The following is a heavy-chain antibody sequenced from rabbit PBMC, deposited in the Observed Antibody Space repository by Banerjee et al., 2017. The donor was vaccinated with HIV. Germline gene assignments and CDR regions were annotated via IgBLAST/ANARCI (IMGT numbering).Heavy chain of an antibody. D-gene: IGHD4-1*01. CDR3: ARDLAGVIGWNFGL. CDR2: IYTVNSHT. V-gene: IGHV1S45*01. Sequence: QEQLVESGGDLVKPGASLILTCKASGLDLNNYYYMCWVRQAPGKGLEWIGCIYTVNSHTYYASWAKGRFTISKTSSSTVDLKMTSLTAADTAAYFCARDLAGVIGWNFGLWGPGTLVTVS. J-gene: IGHJ4*01. CDR1: GLDLNNYYY.